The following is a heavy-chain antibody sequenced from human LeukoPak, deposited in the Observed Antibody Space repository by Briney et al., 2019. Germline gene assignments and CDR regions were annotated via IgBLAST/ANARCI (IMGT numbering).Heavy chain of an antibody. Sequence: QPGGSLRLSCAASGFTFSSYGMHWVRQAPGKGLEWVAVISYDGSNKYYADSVKGRFTISRDNSKNTLYLQMNSLRAEDTAVYYCAKVVGYSSYYFDYWGQGTLVTVSS. J-gene: IGHJ4*02. CDR3: AKVVGYSSYYFDY. CDR2: ISYDGSNK. D-gene: IGHD3-22*01. CDR1: GFTFSSYG. V-gene: IGHV3-30*18.